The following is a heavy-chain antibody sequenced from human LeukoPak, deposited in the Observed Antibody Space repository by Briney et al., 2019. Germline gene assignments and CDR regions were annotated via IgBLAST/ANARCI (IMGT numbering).Heavy chain of an antibody. CDR2: INPNSGGT. V-gene: IGHV1-2*02. D-gene: IGHD6-19*01. CDR1: GYTFTGYY. CDR3: ARDPGQWLVPDYYYYGMDV. Sequence: ASVKVSCKASGYTFTGYYMHWVRQAPGRGLEWMGWINPNSGGTNYAQKFQGRVTMTRDTSISTAYMELSRLRSDDTAVYYCARDPGQWLVPDYYYYGMDVWGQGTTVTVSS. J-gene: IGHJ6*02.